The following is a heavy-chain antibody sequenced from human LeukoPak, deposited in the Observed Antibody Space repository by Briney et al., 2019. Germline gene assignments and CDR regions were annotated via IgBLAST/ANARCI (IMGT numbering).Heavy chain of an antibody. D-gene: IGHD2-2*02. CDR1: GFTFSSYA. CDR2: ISYDGSK. CDR3: ARDARLGYCSSTSCYTYYFDY. V-gene: IGHV3-30*04. J-gene: IGHJ4*02. Sequence: GRSLRLSCAASGFTFSSYAMHWVRQAPGKGLEWVAVISYDGSKYYADSVEGRFTISRDNSKNTLYLQMNSLRAEDTAVYYCARDARLGYCSSTSCYTYYFDYWGQGTLVTVSS.